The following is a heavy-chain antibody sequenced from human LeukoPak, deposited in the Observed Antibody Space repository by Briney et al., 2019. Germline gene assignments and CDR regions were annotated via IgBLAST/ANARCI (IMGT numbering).Heavy chain of an antibody. CDR2: ISYDGSNK. J-gene: IGHJ4*02. V-gene: IGHV3-30*18. Sequence: GRSLRLSCAASGFTCSSYGMHWVRQAPGKGLEWVAVISYDGSNKYYADSVKGRFTISRDNSKNTLYLQMNSLRAEDTAVYYCANGQYYYDSSGYFDYWGQGTLVTVSS. CDR3: ANGQYYYDSSGYFDY. CDR1: GFTCSSYG. D-gene: IGHD3-22*01.